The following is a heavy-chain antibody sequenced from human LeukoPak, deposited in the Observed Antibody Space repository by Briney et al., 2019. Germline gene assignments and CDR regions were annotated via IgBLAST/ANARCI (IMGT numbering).Heavy chain of an antibody. CDR2: IYSGGST. D-gene: IGHD3-3*01. J-gene: IGHJ4*02. CDR1: GLTFSSYS. CDR3: ARGRYDFWSGYSIDY. V-gene: IGHV3-53*01. Sequence: GGSLRLSCAASGLTFSSYSMNWVRQAPGKGLEWVSVIYSGGSTYYADSVKGRFTISRDNSKNTLYLQMNSLRAEDTAVYYCARGRYDFWSGYSIDYWGQGTLVTVSS.